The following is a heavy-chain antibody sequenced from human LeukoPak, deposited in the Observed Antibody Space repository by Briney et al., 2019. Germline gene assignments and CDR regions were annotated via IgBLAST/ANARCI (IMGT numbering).Heavy chain of an antibody. CDR1: GFTFSSYG. CDR2: IWYDGSNK. J-gene: IGHJ4*02. Sequence: GGSLRLSCAASGFTFSSYGMHWVRQAPGKGLEWVAVIWYDGSNKYYADSVKGRFTISRDNSKNTLYLQMNSLRAEDTAVYYCSVMVRGVTYVFDYWGQGTLVTVSS. D-gene: IGHD3-10*01. V-gene: IGHV3-33*01. CDR3: SVMVRGVTYVFDY.